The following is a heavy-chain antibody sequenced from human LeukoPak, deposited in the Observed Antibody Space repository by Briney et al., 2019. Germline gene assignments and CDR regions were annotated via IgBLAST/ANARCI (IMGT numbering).Heavy chain of an antibody. J-gene: IGHJ4*02. D-gene: IGHD6-19*01. CDR3: AKDWQWSQDY. CDR1: GFTFSSYG. CDR2: IRKDGSDK. Sequence: GGSLRLSCAASGFTFSSYGMHWVRQAPGKGLEWVAYIRKDGSDKYYADSVKGRFTISRDDSKNTLYLEINSLRGDDTAEYYCAKDWQWSQDYWGQGTLVTVSS. V-gene: IGHV3-30*02.